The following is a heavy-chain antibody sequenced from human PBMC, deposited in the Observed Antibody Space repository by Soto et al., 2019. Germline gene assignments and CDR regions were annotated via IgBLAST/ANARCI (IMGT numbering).Heavy chain of an antibody. CDR1: GFTFSNYW. CDR3: TTDPVTMIVVVPSSG. V-gene: IGHV3-74*01. D-gene: IGHD3-22*01. Sequence: PGGSLRLSCAASGFTFSNYWMQWVRQAPGKGLVWVSRINSDGSSTSYADSVKGRFTISRDNAKNTLYLQMNSLKTEDTAVYYCTTDPVTMIVVVPSSGWGQGTLVTVSS. J-gene: IGHJ4*02. CDR2: INSDGSST.